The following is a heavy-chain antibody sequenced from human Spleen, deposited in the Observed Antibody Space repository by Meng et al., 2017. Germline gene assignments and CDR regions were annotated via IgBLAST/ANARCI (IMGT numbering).Heavy chain of an antibody. J-gene: IGHJ4*02. Sequence: QVQLVQSGAEVKKPGASVKVSCKASGYTFPDYWLHWVRRAPGQGLEWMGRINPKSGDTHYAQRFQGRVTMTGDTSISTAYMELSGLRSGDTAMYYCARDEDISAAGKLFGDYWGQGTLVTSPQ. CDR2: INPKSGDT. V-gene: IGHV1-2*06. D-gene: IGHD6-13*01. CDR1: GYTFPDYW. CDR3: ARDEDISAAGKLFGDY.